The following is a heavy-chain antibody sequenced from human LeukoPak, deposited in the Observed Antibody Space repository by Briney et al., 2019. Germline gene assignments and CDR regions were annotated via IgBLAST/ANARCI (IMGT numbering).Heavy chain of an antibody. J-gene: IGHJ4*02. Sequence: PSETLSLTCSVSGGSISYKYWSWLRQPPGKGLEWIGYIYYDGSTKYNPSLESRVTMSVDTSKNQFSLNVNSVTAADTAVYYCARGRRSSRIAVAGTIVYWGQGTLVTVSS. CDR3: ARGRRSSRIAVAGTIVY. CDR2: IYYDGST. D-gene: IGHD6-19*01. CDR1: GGSISYKY. V-gene: IGHV4-59*01.